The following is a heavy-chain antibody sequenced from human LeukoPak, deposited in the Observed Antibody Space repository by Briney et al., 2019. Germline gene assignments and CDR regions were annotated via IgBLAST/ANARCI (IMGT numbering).Heavy chain of an antibody. J-gene: IGHJ2*01. V-gene: IGHV3-30-3*01. Sequence: PGGSLRHSCAASGFTFSSYAMHWVRQAPGKGLEWVAVISYDGSNKYYADSVKGRFTISRDNSKNTLYLQMNSLRTEDTAVYYCAREYYYFDLWGRGTLVTVSS. CDR1: GFTFSSYA. CDR3: AREYYYFDL. CDR2: ISYDGSNK. D-gene: IGHD3-10*01.